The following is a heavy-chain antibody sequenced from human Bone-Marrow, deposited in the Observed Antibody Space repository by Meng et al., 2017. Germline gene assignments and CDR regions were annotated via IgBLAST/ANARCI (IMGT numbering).Heavy chain of an antibody. J-gene: IGHJ6*02. Sequence: GGSLRLSCAASGFTFSSYEMNWVRQAPGKGLEWVSYISSSGSTIYYADSVKGRFTISRDNAKNSLYLQMNSLRAEDTAVYYCAREPLSITMVWGLTIYYYYGMDVWGQGTTVTVSS. CDR2: ISSSGSTI. D-gene: IGHD3-10*01. V-gene: IGHV3-48*03. CDR3: AREPLSITMVWGLTIYYYYGMDV. CDR1: GFTFSSYE.